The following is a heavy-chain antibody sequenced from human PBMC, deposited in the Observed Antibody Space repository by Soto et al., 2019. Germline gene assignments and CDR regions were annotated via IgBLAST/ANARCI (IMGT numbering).Heavy chain of an antibody. CDR3: VKEWGRYSGSYSVFDY. J-gene: IGHJ4*02. Sequence: HPGGSLRLSCAAPGFTFSSYAMSWVRQAPGKGLEWVSGISGSGGSTYYADSVKGRFTISRDNSKNTLSLQMNSLRAEDTAVYYCVKEWGRYSGSYSVFDYWGQGTLVTVSS. CDR2: ISGSGGST. CDR1: GFTFSSYA. D-gene: IGHD1-26*01. V-gene: IGHV3-23*01.